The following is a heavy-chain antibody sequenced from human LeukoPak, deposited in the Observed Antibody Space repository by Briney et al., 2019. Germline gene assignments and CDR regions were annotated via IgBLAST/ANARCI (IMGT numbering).Heavy chain of an antibody. Sequence: ASVKVSCKASGYTFTSYGISWVRQAPGQGLEWMGWISAYNGNTSYAQKLQGRVTMTTDTSTSTAYMELRSLRSDDTAVYYCASKAGYCSSTSCYGGHHAFDIWGQGTMVTVSS. D-gene: IGHD2-2*01. V-gene: IGHV1-18*01. J-gene: IGHJ3*02. CDR3: ASKAGYCSSTSCYGGHHAFDI. CDR1: GYTFTSYG. CDR2: ISAYNGNT.